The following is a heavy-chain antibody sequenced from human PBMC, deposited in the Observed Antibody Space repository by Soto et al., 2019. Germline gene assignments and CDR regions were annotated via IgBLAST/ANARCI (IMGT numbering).Heavy chain of an antibody. J-gene: IGHJ4*02. CDR3: AAVADYYGSGSYYNPPTDY. Sequence: SVKVSCKASGFTFTSSAVQWVLQARGQRLEWIGWIVVGSGNTNYAQKFQERVTITRDMSTSTAYMELSSLRSEDTAVYYCAAVADYYGSGSYYNPPTDYWGQGTLVTVSS. CDR1: GFTFTSSA. CDR2: IVVGSGNT. V-gene: IGHV1-58*01. D-gene: IGHD3-10*01.